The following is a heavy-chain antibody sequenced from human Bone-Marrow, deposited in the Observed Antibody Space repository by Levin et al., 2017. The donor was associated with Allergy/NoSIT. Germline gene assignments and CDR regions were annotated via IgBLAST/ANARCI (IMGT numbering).Heavy chain of an antibody. CDR1: GFTFDDYA. CDR3: AKDTGGHLGYCSSTSCYTAEYFQH. V-gene: IGHV3-9*01. D-gene: IGHD2-2*02. CDR2: ISWNSGSI. Sequence: SLKISCAASGFTFDDYAMHWVRQAPGKGLEWVSGISWNSGSIGYADSVKGRFTISRDNAKNSLYLQMNSLRAEDTALYYCAKDTGGHLGYCSSTSCYTAEYFQHWGQGTLVTVSS. J-gene: IGHJ1*01.